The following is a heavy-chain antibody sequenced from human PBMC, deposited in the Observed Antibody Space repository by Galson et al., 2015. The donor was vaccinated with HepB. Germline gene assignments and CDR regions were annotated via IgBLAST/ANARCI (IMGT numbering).Heavy chain of an antibody. V-gene: IGHV1-3*01. CDR2: INAGNGNT. CDR1: GYTFTSYA. D-gene: IGHD6-13*01. Sequence: SVKVSCKASGYTFTSYAMHWVRQAPGQRLEWMGWINAGNGNTKYSQKFQGRVTITRDTSASTAYMELSSLRSEDTAVYYCAREVYSSSPGQEPYYYYYMDVWGKGTTVTVSS. CDR3: AREVYSSSPGQEPYYYYYMDV. J-gene: IGHJ6*03.